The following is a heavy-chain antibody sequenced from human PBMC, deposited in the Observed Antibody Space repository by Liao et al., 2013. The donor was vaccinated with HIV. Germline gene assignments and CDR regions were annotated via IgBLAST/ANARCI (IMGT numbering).Heavy chain of an antibody. CDR1: GGSFSGYY. CDR2: INHSGST. V-gene: IGHV4-34*01. J-gene: IGHJ4*02. D-gene: IGHD3-3*01. CDR3: ARGRAYYDFWDLDRGFDY. Sequence: QVQLQQWGAGLLKPSETLSLTCAVYGGSFSGYYWSWIRQPPGKGLEWIGEINHSGSTNYNPSLKSRVTISVDTSKNQFSLKLSSVTAADTAVYHCARGRAYYDFWDLDRGFDYWGQGTLVTVSS.